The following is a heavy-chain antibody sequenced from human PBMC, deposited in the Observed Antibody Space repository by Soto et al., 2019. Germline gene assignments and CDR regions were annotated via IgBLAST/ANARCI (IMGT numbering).Heavy chain of an antibody. Sequence: PSETLSLTCAVYGGSFSGYYWSWIRQPPGKGLEWIGEINHSGSTNYNPSLKSRVTISVDTSKNQFSLKLSSVTAADTAVYYCAREFLDCSSTSCYRGYYYYYGMDVWGQGTTVTVSS. J-gene: IGHJ6*02. V-gene: IGHV4-34*01. D-gene: IGHD2-2*02. CDR2: INHSGST. CDR1: GGSFSGYY. CDR3: AREFLDCSSTSCYRGYYYYYGMDV.